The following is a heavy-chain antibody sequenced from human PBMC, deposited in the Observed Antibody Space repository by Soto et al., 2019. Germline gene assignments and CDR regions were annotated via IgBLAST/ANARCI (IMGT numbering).Heavy chain of an antibody. CDR1: GASFGTYT. CDR3: AGQALCSGFTCNLDR. V-gene: IGHV1-69*08. J-gene: IGHJ5*02. D-gene: IGHD2-15*01. Sequence: QGHLVQSGAEVKKAGSSVKVSCKASGASFGTYTIGWVRQAPGQGLEWMGRIIATLDTTTYAQKFQGRVSITADYSTSTAFMELSSLTSEDTAVYYCAGQALCSGFTCNLDRWGQGTPVTVSS. CDR2: IIATLDTT.